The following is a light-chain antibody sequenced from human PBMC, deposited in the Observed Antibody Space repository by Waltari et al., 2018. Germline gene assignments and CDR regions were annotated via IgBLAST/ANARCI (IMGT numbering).Light chain of an antibody. CDR3: QSADTSGNYV. Sequence: SYELTQTPSVSVSPGQTARITCPGDALPNQYAYWYQQKPGQAPVVVLYKDTQRPSGIPARFSGATSGTTVTLTISGVQAEDEADYYCQSADTSGNYVFGPGTKVTVV. V-gene: IGLV3-25*03. J-gene: IGLJ1*01. CDR2: KDT. CDR1: ALPNQY.